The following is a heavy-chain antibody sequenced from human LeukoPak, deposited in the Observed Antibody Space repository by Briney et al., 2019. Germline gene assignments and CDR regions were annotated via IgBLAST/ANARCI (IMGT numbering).Heavy chain of an antibody. CDR2: IYYSGST. D-gene: IGHD6-13*01. Sequence: SETLSLTCTVSGGSLSSSSYYWGWIRQPPGKGLVWIGSIYYSGSTYYNPSLKSRVTISVDTSKNQFALKPSSVTAADTAVYYCARHSTTTAALYAFDIWGQGTMVTVSS. V-gene: IGHV4-39*01. J-gene: IGHJ3*02. CDR3: ARHSTTTAALYAFDI. CDR1: GGSLSSSSYY.